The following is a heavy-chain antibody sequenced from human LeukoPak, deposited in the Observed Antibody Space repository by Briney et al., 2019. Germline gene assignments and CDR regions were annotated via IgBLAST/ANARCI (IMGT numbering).Heavy chain of an antibody. CDR1: GFTFSNYG. Sequence: SGGSLRLSCAASGFTFSNYGVHWVRQAPGKGLEWVSAISGSGGSTYYADSVKGRFTISRDNSKNTLYLQMNSLRAEDTAVYYCAKAIELYYYDSSGYDYWGQGTLVTVSS. CDR3: AKAIELYYYDSSGYDY. V-gene: IGHV3-23*01. D-gene: IGHD3-22*01. CDR2: ISGSGGST. J-gene: IGHJ4*02.